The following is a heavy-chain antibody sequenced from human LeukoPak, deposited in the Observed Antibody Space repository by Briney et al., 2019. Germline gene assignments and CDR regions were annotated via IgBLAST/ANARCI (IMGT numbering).Heavy chain of an antibody. CDR1: GGSFSGYY. D-gene: IGHD6-13*01. CDR2: INHSGST. J-gene: IGHJ4*02. Sequence: PSETLSLTCAVYGGSFSGYYWSWIRQPPGKGLEWIGEINHSGSTNYNPSLKSRVTISVDTSKNQFSLKLSSVTAADTAVYYCAGVAAGYFDYWGQGTLVTVSS. V-gene: IGHV4-34*01. CDR3: AGVAAGYFDY.